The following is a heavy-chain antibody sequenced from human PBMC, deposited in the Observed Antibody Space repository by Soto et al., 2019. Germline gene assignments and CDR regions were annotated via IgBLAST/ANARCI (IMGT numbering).Heavy chain of an antibody. Sequence: HPGGSLRLSCAASGFTFSTYWMHWVRQAPGKGLVWVSRINSDGTVTSYADSVKGRFIISRDNTKNTLYLQVNSLRVEDTAVYYCAKVEAAQDYDFWSGYHEYNWFDPWGQGTLVTVSS. CDR1: GFTFSTYW. CDR3: AKVEAAQDYDFWSGYHEYNWFDP. CDR2: INSDGTVT. V-gene: IGHV3-74*01. J-gene: IGHJ5*02. D-gene: IGHD3-3*01.